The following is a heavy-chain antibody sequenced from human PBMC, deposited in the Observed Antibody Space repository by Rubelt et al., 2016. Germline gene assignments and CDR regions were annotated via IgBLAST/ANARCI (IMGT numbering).Heavy chain of an antibody. CDR2: TSGSGDSR. Sequence: LQLQESGPGLVKPSETLSLTCTVSGGSISSSNYYWAWIRQPPGKGLEWVSITSGSGDSRYYADSVRGRFHISRDNSKNTWDLQMNSLRAEDTAVYYCAKGVSSDWRPFDYWGQGTLVTVSS. D-gene: IGHD3-22*01. CDR1: GGSISSSNYY. V-gene: IGHV3-23*01. J-gene: IGHJ4*02. CDR3: AKGVSSDWRPFDY.